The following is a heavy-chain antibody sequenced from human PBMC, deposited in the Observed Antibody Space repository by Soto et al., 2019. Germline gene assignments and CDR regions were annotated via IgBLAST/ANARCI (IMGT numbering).Heavy chain of an antibody. Sequence: QVQLQESGPGLVKPSETLSLTCAVSGGSVTSHNWWSWVRQPPGKGLEWIGEIYHSGTTNYNPSLKSRVTISVDKSKSQFSLELTSVTAADTAVYYCARDGDNGSGYFYHYWGQGTLVTVSS. CDR2: IYHSGTT. CDR3: ARDGDNGSGYFYHY. V-gene: IGHV4-4*02. J-gene: IGHJ4*02. CDR1: GGSVTSHNW. D-gene: IGHD3-22*01.